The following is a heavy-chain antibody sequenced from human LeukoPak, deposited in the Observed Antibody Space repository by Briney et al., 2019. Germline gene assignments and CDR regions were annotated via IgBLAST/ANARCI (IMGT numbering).Heavy chain of an antibody. V-gene: IGHV1-46*01. CDR1: GYTFTSYY. CDR3: ARVPVRDGAAAGPNWFDP. J-gene: IGHJ5*02. CDR2: INPSGGST. Sequence: ASVKVSCKASGYTFTSYYMHWVRQAPGQGLEWMGIINPSGGSTSYAQKFQGRVTMTRDMSTSTVHMELSSLRSEDTAVYYCARVPVRDGAAAGPNWFDPWGQGTLVTVSS. D-gene: IGHD6-13*01.